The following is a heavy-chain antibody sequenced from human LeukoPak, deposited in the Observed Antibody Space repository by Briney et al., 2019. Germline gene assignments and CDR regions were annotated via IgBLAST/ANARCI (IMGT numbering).Heavy chain of an antibody. CDR3: AKVSAASYYYYGMDV. J-gene: IGHJ6*02. CDR1: GFTFDDYA. V-gene: IGHV3-9*01. Sequence: GGSLRLSCAASGFTFDDYAMHWVRQAPGKGLEWVSGISWNSGSIGYADSVKGRFTISRDNAKNSLYLQMNSLRGEDTALYYCAKVSAASYYYYGMDVWGQGTTVTVSS. CDR2: ISWNSGSI. D-gene: IGHD2-2*01.